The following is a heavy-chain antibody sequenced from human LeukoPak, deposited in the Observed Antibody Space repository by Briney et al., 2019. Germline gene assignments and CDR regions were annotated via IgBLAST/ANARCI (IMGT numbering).Heavy chain of an antibody. V-gene: IGHV3-23*01. J-gene: IGHJ4*02. Sequence: PGGSLRLSCAASGFTFSSYAMSWVRQAPGKGLEWVWVSAISGSGGSTYFADSVKGRFTISRDNSKNTLYLQMNNLRAEVTAVYYCAKASGYRLDSYDYWGQGTLVTVSS. CDR2: ISGSGGST. CDR1: GFTFSSYA. D-gene: IGHD3-22*01. CDR3: AKASGYRLDSYDY.